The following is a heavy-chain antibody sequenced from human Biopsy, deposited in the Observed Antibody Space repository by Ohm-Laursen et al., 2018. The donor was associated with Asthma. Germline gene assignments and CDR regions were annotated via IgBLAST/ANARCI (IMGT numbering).Heavy chain of an antibody. CDR1: GFTVTTNS. J-gene: IGHJ4*02. CDR3: AREGVAGTHIED. Sequence: SLRLSCAASGFTVTTNSISWVRQAPGKGLEWVSVTYSGGSTYYADSVKGRFTISRDNSKNTLYLQMNSLTAEDTAVYYCAREGVAGTHIEDWGQGTLVTVSS. CDR2: TYSGGST. D-gene: IGHD6-19*01. V-gene: IGHV3-66*02.